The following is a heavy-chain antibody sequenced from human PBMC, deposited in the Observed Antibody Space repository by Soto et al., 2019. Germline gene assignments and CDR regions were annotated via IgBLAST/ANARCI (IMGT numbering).Heavy chain of an antibody. CDR2: INPNSGGT. CDR1: GYTFTGYY. J-gene: IGHJ4*02. D-gene: IGHD3-10*01. Sequence: SVKVSCKASGYTFTGYYMHWVRQAPGQGLEWMGWINPNSGGTNYAQKFQGRVTMTRDTSISTAYMELNSLRVEDTAVYYCAKVGLFDGNKPITFEFWGQGTLVTVSS. V-gene: IGHV1-2*02. CDR3: AKVGLFDGNKPITFEF.